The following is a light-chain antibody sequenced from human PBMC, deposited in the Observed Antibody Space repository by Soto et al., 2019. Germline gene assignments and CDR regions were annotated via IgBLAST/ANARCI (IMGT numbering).Light chain of an antibody. CDR1: QSVSSNY. V-gene: IGKV3-20*01. Sequence: EIVLTQSPGTLSLSPWDRATLSCRASQSVSSNYLAWYQQRAGQAPRLLIYDASSRATGITDRFSGSGSGTDFTLTITRREPEDFAVYYCHQYASSPQTFGQGTRLEIK. CDR3: HQYASSPQT. J-gene: IGKJ5*01. CDR2: DAS.